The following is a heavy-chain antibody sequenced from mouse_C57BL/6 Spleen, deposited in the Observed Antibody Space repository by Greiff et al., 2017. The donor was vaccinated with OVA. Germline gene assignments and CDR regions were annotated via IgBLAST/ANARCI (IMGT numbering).Heavy chain of an antibody. J-gene: IGHJ1*03. CDR1: GFSFTSYA. Sequence: VQLQESGPGLVAPSQSLSITCTVSGFSFTSYAISWVRQPPGKGLEWLGVIWTGGGTNYNSALQSRLSISTDNSKRQDILKRSCLQTDDTARYYGAGNGPVVEGYVDVWGTGTTVTVSS. CDR3: AGNGPVVEGYVDV. D-gene: IGHD1-1*01. CDR2: IWTGGGT. V-gene: IGHV2-9-1*01.